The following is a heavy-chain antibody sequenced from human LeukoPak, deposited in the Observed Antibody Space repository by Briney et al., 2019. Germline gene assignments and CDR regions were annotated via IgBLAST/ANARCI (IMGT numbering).Heavy chain of an antibody. D-gene: IGHD3-10*01. CDR1: GFTFSSYA. J-gene: IGHJ4*02. V-gene: IGHV3-23*01. CDR3: AKDGVVRGLGPYYFDS. Sequence: GGSLRLSCAASGFTFSSYAMNWVRQAPGKGLEWVSTISGSGGNTYYADSVKGRFTISRDNSKNTLYLQMNSLRAEDTAVYYCAKDGVVRGLGPYYFDSWGQGSLVTVSS. CDR2: ISGSGGNT.